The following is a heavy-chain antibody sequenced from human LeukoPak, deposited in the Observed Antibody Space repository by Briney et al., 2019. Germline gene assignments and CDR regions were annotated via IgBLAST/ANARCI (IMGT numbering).Heavy chain of an antibody. CDR1: GFTFSSYS. D-gene: IGHD3-9*01. Sequence: PGGSLRLSCAASGFTFSSYSMNWVRQAPGKGLEWVSSISSSSSYIYYADSVKGRFTISRDNSKNTLYLQMNSLRAEDTAVYYCVKVAPGYYDILTAPDYWGQGTLVTVSS. CDR2: ISSSSSYI. CDR3: VKVAPGYYDILTAPDY. V-gene: IGHV3-21*04. J-gene: IGHJ4*02.